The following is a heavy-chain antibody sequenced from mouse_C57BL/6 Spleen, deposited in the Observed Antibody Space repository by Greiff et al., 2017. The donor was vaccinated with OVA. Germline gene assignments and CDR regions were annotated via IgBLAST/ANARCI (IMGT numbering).Heavy chain of an antibody. CDR1: GFTFSDYY. D-gene: IGHD1-1*01. CDR3: ARDGIYYYGSSSGGFAY. V-gene: IGHV5-16*01. CDR2: INYDGSST. J-gene: IGHJ3*01. Sequence: EVKVEESEGGLVQPGSSMKLSCTASGFTFSDYYMAWVRQVPEKGLEWVANINYDGSSTYYLDSLKSRFIISRDNAKNILYLQMSSLKSEDTATYYCARDGIYYYGSSSGGFAYWGQGTLVTVSA.